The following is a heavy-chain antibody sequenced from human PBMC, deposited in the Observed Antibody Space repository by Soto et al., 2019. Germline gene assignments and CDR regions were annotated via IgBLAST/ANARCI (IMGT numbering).Heavy chain of an antibody. J-gene: IGHJ4*02. D-gene: IGHD4-17*01. CDR3: ARQPYGDYDGHDY. CDR2: IKQDGSEK. CDR1: GFTFSSYW. V-gene: IGHV3-7*01. Sequence: GGSLRLSCAASGFTFSSYWMSWVRQAPGKGLEWVANIKQDGSEKYYVDSVKGRFTISRDNAKNSLYLQMNSLRAEDTAVYYCARQPYGDYDGHDYWGQGTLVTVSS.